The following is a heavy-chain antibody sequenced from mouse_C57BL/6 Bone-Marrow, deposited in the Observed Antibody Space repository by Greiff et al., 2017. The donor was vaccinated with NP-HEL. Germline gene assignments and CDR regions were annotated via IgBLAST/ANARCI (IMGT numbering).Heavy chain of an antibody. D-gene: IGHD3-2*02. Sequence: VQLQQSGAELARPGASVKLSCKASGYTFTSYGISWVKQRPGQGLEWIGEIHPRSGNTYYNEKFKGKATLTADKSSSTAYMELRSLTSEDSAVYFCARSGDSSGLYWGQGTTLTVSS. V-gene: IGHV1-81*01. CDR2: IHPRSGNT. J-gene: IGHJ2*01. CDR1: GYTFTSYG. CDR3: ARSGDSSGLY.